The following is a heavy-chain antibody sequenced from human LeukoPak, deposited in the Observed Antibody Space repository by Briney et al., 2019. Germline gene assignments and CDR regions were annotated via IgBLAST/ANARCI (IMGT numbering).Heavy chain of an antibody. D-gene: IGHD6-19*01. J-gene: IGHJ4*02. CDR1: GGAFRSYA. CDR3: ARVPGIAVAGTLDY. Sequence: ASVKVSCKASGGAFRSYAISWVRQAPGQGLEWMGGIIPIFGTANYAQKFQGRVTITADESTSTAYMELSSLRSEDTAVYYCARVPGIAVAGTLDYWGQGTLVTVSS. CDR2: IIPIFGTA. V-gene: IGHV1-69*13.